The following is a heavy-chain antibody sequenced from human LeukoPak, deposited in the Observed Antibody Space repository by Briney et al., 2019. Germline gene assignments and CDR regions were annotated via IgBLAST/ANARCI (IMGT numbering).Heavy chain of an antibody. D-gene: IGHD4/OR15-4a*01. CDR2: INHSGST. CDR1: GGSFSGYY. V-gene: IGHV4-34*01. J-gene: IGHJ5*02. CDR3: ARGIVETMAPRTFDP. Sequence: SETLSLTCAVYGGSFSGYYWSWIRQPPGKGLEWIGEINHSGSTNYNPSLKSRVTISVDTSKNQFSLKLSSVTAADTAVYYCARGIVETMAPRTFDPWGQGTLVTVSS.